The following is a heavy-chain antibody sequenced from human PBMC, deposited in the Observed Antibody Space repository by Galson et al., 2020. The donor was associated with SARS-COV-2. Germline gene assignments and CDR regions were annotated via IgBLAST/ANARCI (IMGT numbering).Heavy chain of an antibody. CDR3: AREALSEITIFGVVIYRYFDY. J-gene: IGHJ4*02. CDR1: GFTFSDYY. D-gene: IGHD3-3*01. Sequence: NSGGSLRLSCAASGFTFSDYYMSWIRQAPGKGLEWVSYISSSGSTIYYADSVKGRFTISRDNAKNSLYLQMNILRAEDTAVYYCAREALSEITIFGVVIYRYFDYWGQGTLVTVSS. V-gene: IGHV3-11*01. CDR2: ISSSGSTI.